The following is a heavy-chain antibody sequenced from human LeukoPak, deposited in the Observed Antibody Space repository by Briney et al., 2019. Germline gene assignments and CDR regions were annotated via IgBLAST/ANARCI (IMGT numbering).Heavy chain of an antibody. V-gene: IGHV4-39*01. J-gene: IGHJ5*02. Sequence: SETLSLTCTVSGGSISSSSYYWGWIRQPPGKGLEWIGEINHSGSTNYNPSLKSRVTISVNTSKNQFSLKLSSVTAADTAVYYCARHPLSSSWYVSWFDPWGQGTLVTVSS. CDR3: ARHPLSSSWYVSWFDP. CDR2: INHSGST. D-gene: IGHD6-13*01. CDR1: GGSISSSSYY.